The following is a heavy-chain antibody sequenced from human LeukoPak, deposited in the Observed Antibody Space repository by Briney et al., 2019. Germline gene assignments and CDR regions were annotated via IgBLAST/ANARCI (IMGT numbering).Heavy chain of an antibody. CDR2: VSGSGDST. V-gene: IGHV3-23*01. D-gene: IGHD2-15*01. CDR3: AKGIRYCRGGSCYSFHYYGMDV. Sequence: PGGSLRLSCAASGCTFSSYAMSWVRQAPGKGLEWVSAVSGSGDSTYNADSVKGRFTISRDNSKNTLYLQMNSLRAEDTAVYYCAKGIRYCRGGSCYSFHYYGMDVWGQGTTVTVSS. CDR1: GCTFSSYA. J-gene: IGHJ6*02.